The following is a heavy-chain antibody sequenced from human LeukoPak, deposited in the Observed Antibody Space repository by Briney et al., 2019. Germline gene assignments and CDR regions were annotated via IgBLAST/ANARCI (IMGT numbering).Heavy chain of an antibody. CDR2: IYTSGST. CDR1: GGSISSYY. J-gene: IGHJ3*02. D-gene: IGHD5-18*01. CDR3: ACTRGYSYGNDAFDI. V-gene: IGHV4-4*07. Sequence: KPSETLSLTCTVTGGSISSYYWSWIRQPAGKGLEWIGRIYTSGSTNYNPSLKSRVTMSVDTSKNQFSLKLSSVTAADTAVYYCACTRGYSYGNDAFDIWGQGTMVTVSS.